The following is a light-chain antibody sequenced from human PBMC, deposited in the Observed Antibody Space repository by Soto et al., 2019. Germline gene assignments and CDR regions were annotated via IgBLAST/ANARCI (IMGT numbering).Light chain of an antibody. CDR1: QSINSW. V-gene: IGKV1-5*03. CDR2: RAS. CDR3: HHYDSYSGT. J-gene: IGKJ3*01. Sequence: DIQMTQSPSTLSASVGDRVTITCRASQSINSWLAWYQQKPGKAPKLLIYRASPLEGGVPSRFSGSGSGTEFTLTISSLQPDDFSTYYCHHYDSYSGTFGPGTKVDIK.